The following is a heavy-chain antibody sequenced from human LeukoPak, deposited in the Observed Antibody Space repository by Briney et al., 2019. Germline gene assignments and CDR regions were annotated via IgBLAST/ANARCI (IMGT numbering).Heavy chain of an antibody. Sequence: GGSLRLSCAASGFTFSSYAMSWVRQAPGKGLEWVSAISGSGGSTYYADSVKGRFTISRDNSKNTLYLQMNSLRAEDTAVYYCAKMGDYDYVWGSYRYFDYWGQGTLVTVSS. J-gene: IGHJ4*02. CDR2: ISGSGGST. CDR3: AKMGDYDYVWGSYRYFDY. V-gene: IGHV3-23*01. CDR1: GFTFSSYA. D-gene: IGHD3-16*02.